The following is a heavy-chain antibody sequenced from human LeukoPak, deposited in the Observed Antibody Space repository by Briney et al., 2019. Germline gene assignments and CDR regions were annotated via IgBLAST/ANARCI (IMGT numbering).Heavy chain of an antibody. Sequence: GASVNVSCTASGYTFTSYGISWVRQAPGPGMEWRGWISAYNGNTNYAQKLPGRVTITTDTSTSTAYIEVRSLRSDDTAVYYCARYRAYSRGWDGVFDYWGQGTLVTVSS. CDR1: GYTFTSYG. V-gene: IGHV1-18*01. CDR3: ARYRAYSRGWDGVFDY. CDR2: ISAYNGNT. J-gene: IGHJ4*02. D-gene: IGHD6-19*01.